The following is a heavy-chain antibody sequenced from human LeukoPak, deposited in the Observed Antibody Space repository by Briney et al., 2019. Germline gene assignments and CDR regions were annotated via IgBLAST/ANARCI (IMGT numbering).Heavy chain of an antibody. V-gene: IGHV4-59*01. J-gene: IGHJ3*02. D-gene: IGHD3-22*01. Sequence: SETLSLTCTVSGGSISSYYWSWIRQPPGKGLEWIGYIYYSGSTNYNPSLKSRVTISVDTSKNQFSLKLSSVTAADTAVYYCARVSYDSSGYYYVGGDAFDIWGQGTMVTVSS. CDR3: ARVSYDSSGYYYVGGDAFDI. CDR2: IYYSGST. CDR1: GGSISSYY.